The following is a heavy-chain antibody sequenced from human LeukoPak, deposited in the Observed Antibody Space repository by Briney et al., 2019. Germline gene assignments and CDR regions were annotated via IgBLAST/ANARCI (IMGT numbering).Heavy chain of an antibody. CDR1: GHSFTSYW. Sequence: GESLKISCKASGHSFTSYWITWVRQMPAKGLEWMGRIDPSDSYTNYSPSFQGHVTISADKSISTAYLQWSSLKASDTAMYYCARLINGFGEDWGQGTLVTVSS. V-gene: IGHV5-10-1*01. CDR3: ARLINGFGED. J-gene: IGHJ4*02. D-gene: IGHD3-10*01. CDR2: IDPSDSYT.